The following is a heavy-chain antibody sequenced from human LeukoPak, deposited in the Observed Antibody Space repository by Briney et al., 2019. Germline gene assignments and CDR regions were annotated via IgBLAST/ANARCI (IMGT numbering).Heavy chain of an antibody. Sequence: RGSLRLSCAASGFTFSSYGMHWVRQAPGKGLEWVAFIRYDGSNKYYADSVKGRFTISRDNAKNSLYLQMNSLRAEDTAVYYCARAFKVYGSGSYYVDYWGQGTLVTVSS. CDR3: ARAFKVYGSGSYYVDY. V-gene: IGHV3-30*02. J-gene: IGHJ4*02. CDR1: GFTFSSYG. CDR2: IRYDGSNK. D-gene: IGHD3-10*01.